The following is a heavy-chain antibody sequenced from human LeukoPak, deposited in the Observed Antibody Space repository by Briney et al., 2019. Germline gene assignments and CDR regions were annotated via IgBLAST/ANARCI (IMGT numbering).Heavy chain of an antibody. CDR1: GFTFDDYG. D-gene: IGHD6-13*01. CDR2: INWNGGST. Sequence: PGGSLRLSCAASGFTFDDYGISWVRQAPGKGLEWVSGINWNGGSTGYADSVKGRFTISRDNAKNSLYLQMNSLRAEDTAVYYCARGMSSLLDYWGQGTLVTVSS. CDR3: ARGMSSLLDY. J-gene: IGHJ4*02. V-gene: IGHV3-20*04.